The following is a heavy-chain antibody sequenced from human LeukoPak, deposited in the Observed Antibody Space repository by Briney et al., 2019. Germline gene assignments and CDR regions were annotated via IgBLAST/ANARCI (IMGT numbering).Heavy chain of an antibody. CDR3: TKIKRLQPSGDF. J-gene: IGHJ4*02. CDR1: GFTFSSYA. V-gene: IGHV3-23*01. Sequence: GGSLRLSCAASGFTFSSYAMSWVRQAPGKGLEWVSAISGSGGNTYYADSVKGRFTISRDNSKNTLYLQMNSLRAEDTAVYYGTKIKRLQPSGDFGVRGTLVTVSS. CDR2: ISGSGGNT. D-gene: IGHD6-25*01.